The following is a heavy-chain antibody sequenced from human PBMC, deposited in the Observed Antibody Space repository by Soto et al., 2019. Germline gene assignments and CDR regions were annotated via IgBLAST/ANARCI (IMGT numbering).Heavy chain of an antibody. CDR3: ARAALRFLEWLNYYMDV. D-gene: IGHD3-3*01. V-gene: IGHV3-66*01. J-gene: IGHJ6*03. Sequence: SGGSLRLSCAASGFTVSNNYMSWVRQAPGKGLEWVSVIDSGGSTYYADSVKGRFTISRDNSKNTLYLQMNSLRAEDTAVYYCARAALRFLEWLNYYMDVWGKGTTVTVSS. CDR2: IDSGGST. CDR1: GFTVSNNY.